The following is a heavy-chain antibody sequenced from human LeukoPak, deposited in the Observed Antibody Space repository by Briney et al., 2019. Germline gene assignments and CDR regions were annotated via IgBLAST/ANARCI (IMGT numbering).Heavy chain of an antibody. CDR3: ARDGGGSYYFDY. CDR1: GFIVSSNS. V-gene: IGHV3-66*01. D-gene: IGHD2-15*01. CDR2: IYTGGTT. Sequence: GGSLRLSCAASGFIVSSNSMSWVRQAPGKGLEWVSLIYTGGTTYYADSVKGRFIISRDNSKNTLYLQMNSLRAEDTAVYYCARDGGGSYYFDYWGQGTLVTVSS. J-gene: IGHJ4*02.